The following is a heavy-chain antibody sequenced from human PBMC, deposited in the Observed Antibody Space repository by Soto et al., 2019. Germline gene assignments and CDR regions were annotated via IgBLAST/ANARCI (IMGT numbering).Heavy chain of an antibody. CDR3: ARGRYGDY. V-gene: IGHV1-18*01. CDR1: GYIFTSDG. D-gene: IGHD4-17*01. Sequence: QAHLVQSGPEVKKPGASVKVSCESSGYIFTSDGIARVRQAPGQGLEWMGWISAHNGKTEYAQKFQGRVTVTRDTSTSTAYLELRSLRSDDTALYYCARGRYGDYWGQGALVTVSS. CDR2: ISAHNGKT. J-gene: IGHJ4*02.